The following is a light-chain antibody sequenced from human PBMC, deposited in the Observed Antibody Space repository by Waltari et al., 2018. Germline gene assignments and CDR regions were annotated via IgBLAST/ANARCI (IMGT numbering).Light chain of an antibody. J-gene: IGLJ2*01. CDR3: QIRDAGSDVVV. CDR1: DIGSKT. Sequence: SYVLTQPPSVSVAPGQTAKLSCGGNDIGSKTVNWYRQKPGLAPVLVIYFDSRRPSGVPERFSGSNSGNTATLTVSRVEAGDEADYYCQIRDAGSDVVVFGGGTKLTVL. CDR2: FDS. V-gene: IGLV3-21*04.